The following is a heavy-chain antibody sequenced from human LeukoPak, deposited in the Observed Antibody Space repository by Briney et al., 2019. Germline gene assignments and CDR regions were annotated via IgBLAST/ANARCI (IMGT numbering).Heavy chain of an antibody. Sequence: SQTLSLTCTVSGGSINTRSYYWAWIRQPPGKGLEWIGNIYNSGRTYSNVSLESRVTISVDTAKDQFFLKLTSVTAADTAVYYCARRVGSSGSFYDSFDMWGQGTMVTVSS. CDR2: IYNSGRT. CDR3: ARRVGSSGSFYDSFDM. CDR1: GGSINTRSYY. D-gene: IGHD3-22*01. J-gene: IGHJ3*02. V-gene: IGHV4-39*01.